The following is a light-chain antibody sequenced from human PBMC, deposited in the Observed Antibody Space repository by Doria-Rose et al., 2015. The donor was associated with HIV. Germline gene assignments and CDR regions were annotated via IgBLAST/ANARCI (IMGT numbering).Light chain of an antibody. CDR2: RAS. J-gene: IGKJ2*01. CDR3: QQYSQWPPYT. Sequence: TQSPATLSVSPGERATLSCRASQGIGSDLAWYQQQPGQAPRLLIYRASIRATGIPPRFTGGGSGTDFTLTISSLQSEDFAVYFCQQYSQWPPYTFGQGAKLEVK. CDR1: QGIGSD. V-gene: IGKV3-15*01.